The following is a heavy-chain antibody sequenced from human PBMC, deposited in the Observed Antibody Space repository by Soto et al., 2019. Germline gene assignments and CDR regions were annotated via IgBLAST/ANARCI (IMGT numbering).Heavy chain of an antibody. Sequence: GASVKVSCKASGYTFTSYYMHWVRQAPGQGLEWMGIINPSGGSTSYAQKFQGRVTMTRDTSTSTVYMELSSLRSEDTAVYYCARDAAAGTTWGNTGRPKYYFDYWGQGTLVTVSS. CDR2: INPSGGST. CDR3: ARDAAAGTTWGNTGRPKYYFDY. CDR1: GYTFTSYY. D-gene: IGHD6-19*01. V-gene: IGHV1-46*01. J-gene: IGHJ4*02.